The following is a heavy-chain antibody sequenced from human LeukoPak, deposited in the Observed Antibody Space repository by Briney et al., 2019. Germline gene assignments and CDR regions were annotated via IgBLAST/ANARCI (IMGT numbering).Heavy chain of an antibody. CDR3: ARGTLYGSGNYAYFNY. CDR1: GFPFSSYS. Sequence: PGGSLRLSCAASGFPFSSYSMNWVRQAPGKGLEWVSYISSSNSPIYYADSVKGRFTISRDNAKNSLYLQMNSLRAGDTAVYYCARGTLYGSGNYAYFNYWGQGTLVTVSS. J-gene: IGHJ4*02. V-gene: IGHV3-48*04. D-gene: IGHD3-10*01. CDR2: ISSSNSPI.